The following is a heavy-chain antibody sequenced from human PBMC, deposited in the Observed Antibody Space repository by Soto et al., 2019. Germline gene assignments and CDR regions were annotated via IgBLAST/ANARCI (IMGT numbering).Heavy chain of an antibody. V-gene: IGHV1-3*01. CDR2: INAGNGNT. Sequence: ASVKVSCKASGYTFTSYAMHWVRQAPGQRLEWMGWINAGNGNTKYSQKFQGRVTMTTDTSTSTAYMELRSLRSDDTAVYYCARAIRYGLNYFDYWGQGTLVTVSS. J-gene: IGHJ4*02. CDR3: ARAIRYGLNYFDY. CDR1: GYTFTSYA. D-gene: IGHD5-18*01.